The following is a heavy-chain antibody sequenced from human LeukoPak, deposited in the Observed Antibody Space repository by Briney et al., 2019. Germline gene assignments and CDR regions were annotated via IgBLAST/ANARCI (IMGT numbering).Heavy chain of an antibody. CDR2: INPNNGDT. V-gene: IGHV1-2*02. D-gene: IGHD6-13*01. J-gene: IGHJ4*02. CDR1: GYIFTSYY. CDR3: ARDVGSSWYADY. Sequence: GASVQVSCKASGYIFTSYYIHWVRQAPGQGLEWMGWINPNNGDTKYEQKFQGRVTMTRDTSISTAYMELSRLRSADTAVYYCARDVGSSWYADYWGQGALVTVSS.